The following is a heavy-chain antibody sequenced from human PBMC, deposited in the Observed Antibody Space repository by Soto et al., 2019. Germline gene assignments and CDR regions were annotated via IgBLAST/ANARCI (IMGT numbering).Heavy chain of an antibody. CDR1: TFTFSSYV. CDR2: MDGPADST. D-gene: IGHD2-2*01. V-gene: IGHV3-23*01. J-gene: IGHJ4*02. CDR3: AKCTSSNCCYGLYLDS. Sequence: EVQLLESGGGVVQPGGSLRVSCEASTFTFSSYVMNWVRQAPGKGLEWVSGMDGPADSTTYADSVKGRFSISRDNSKSTLYLQMNNLRAEDTAVYYCAKCTSSNCCYGLYLDSWGQGTLVTVVS.